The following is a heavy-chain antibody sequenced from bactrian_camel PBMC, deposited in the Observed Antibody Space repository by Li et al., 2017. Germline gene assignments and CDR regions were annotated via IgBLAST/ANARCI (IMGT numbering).Heavy chain of an antibody. D-gene: IGHD1*01. CDR2: MWANGANI. V-gene: IGHV3-3*01. CDR3: AAAWDKDINFLDKPDEYNY. CDR1: GRTSSIDA. J-gene: IGHJ4*01. Sequence: HVQLVESGGGSVQAGGSLRLSCAASGRTSSIDAMAWFRQVPGKEREGVAAMWANGANIYYADSVKGRFTISLDNAKDTLNLHMSVLKPEDSAMYYCAAAWDKDINFLDKPDEYNYWGQGTQVTVS.